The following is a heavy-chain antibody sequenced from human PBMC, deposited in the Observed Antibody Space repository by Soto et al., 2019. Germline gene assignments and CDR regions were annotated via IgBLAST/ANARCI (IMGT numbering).Heavy chain of an antibody. CDR3: ARAKEPYGSGSYYYYYYGMDV. Sequence: SPTLSLTCAISGDSVSSNSAAWNWIRQSPSRGLEWLGRTYYRSKWYNDYAVSVKSRITINPDTSKNQFSLQLNSVTPEDTAVYYCARAKEPYGSGSYYYYYYGMDVWGQGTTVTVSS. D-gene: IGHD3-10*01. CDR1: GDSVSSNSAA. V-gene: IGHV6-1*01. CDR2: TYYRSKWYN. J-gene: IGHJ6*02.